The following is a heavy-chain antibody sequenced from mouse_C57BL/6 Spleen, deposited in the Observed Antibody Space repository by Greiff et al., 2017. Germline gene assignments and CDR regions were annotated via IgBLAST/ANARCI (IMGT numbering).Heavy chain of an antibody. D-gene: IGHD2-1*01. CDR2: IGGVGST. Sequence: QVQLKESGPGLVAPSQSLSITCTVSGFSLTSYGVDWVRQSPGKGLEWLGVIGGVGSTNYNSALNSRLSISKDNSKSQVFLKMNSLQTDDTAMYYCASLYYADGFAYWGQGTLVTVSA. J-gene: IGHJ3*01. CDR1: GFSLTSYG. V-gene: IGHV2-6*01. CDR3: ASLYYADGFAY.